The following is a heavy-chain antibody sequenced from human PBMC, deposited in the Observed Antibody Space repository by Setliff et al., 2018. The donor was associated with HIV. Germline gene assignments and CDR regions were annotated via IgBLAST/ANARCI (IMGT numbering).Heavy chain of an antibody. CDR3: ARAPLSRLRSYYYYYGMDV. V-gene: IGHV4-30-4*08. D-gene: IGHD4-17*01. CDR2: IYDSGRT. J-gene: IGHJ6*02. Sequence: SETLSLTCTVSGDSLSSGDYYWSWIRQPPGKGLEWIGYIYDSGRTYYNPSLKSRVTISVDTSKNQFSLKLSSVTAADTAVYYCARAPLSRLRSYYYYYGMDVWGQGTTVTVSS. CDR1: GDSLSSGDYY.